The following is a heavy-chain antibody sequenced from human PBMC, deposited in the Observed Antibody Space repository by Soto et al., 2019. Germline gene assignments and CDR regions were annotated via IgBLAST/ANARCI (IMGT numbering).Heavy chain of an antibody. CDR3: ARVAGQWLASPFDY. J-gene: IGHJ4*02. V-gene: IGHV4-34*01. CDR2: INHSGST. D-gene: IGHD6-19*01. CDR1: GGSFSGYY. Sequence: QVQLQQWGAGLLKPSETLSLTCAVYGGSFSGYYWSWIRHPPGKGLEWIGEINHSGSTNYNPSLKSRVTISVDTSKIQFAMKLSSVTAADTAVYYCARVAGQWLASPFDYWGQGTLVTVSS.